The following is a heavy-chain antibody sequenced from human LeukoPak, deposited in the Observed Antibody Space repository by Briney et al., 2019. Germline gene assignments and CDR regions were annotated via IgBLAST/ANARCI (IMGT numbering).Heavy chain of an antibody. CDR2: ISSCGSTI. D-gene: IGHD4-23*01. CDR3: ARVSRGGNFDY. Sequence: PGGSLRLSCAASGFTFSSYEMNWVRQAPGKGLEWVSYISSCGSTIYYADSVKGRFTISRDNAKNSLYLQMNSLRAEDTAVYYCARVSRGGNFDYWGQGTLVTVSS. V-gene: IGHV3-48*03. J-gene: IGHJ4*02. CDR1: GFTFSSYE.